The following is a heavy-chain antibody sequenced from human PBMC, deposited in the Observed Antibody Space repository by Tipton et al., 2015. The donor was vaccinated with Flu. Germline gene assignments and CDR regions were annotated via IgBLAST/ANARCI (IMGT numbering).Heavy chain of an antibody. J-gene: IGHJ2*01. V-gene: IGHV4-59*08. D-gene: IGHD6-6*01. CDR3: ARYSSSSSPEGWYFDL. CDR1: GGSFSGYY. Sequence: TLSLTCAVYGGSFSGYYWSWIRQPPGKGLEWIGYIYYSGSTNYNPSLKSRVTISVDTSKNQFSLKLSSVTAADTAGYYRARYSSSSSPEGWYFDLWGRGTLVTVSS. CDR2: IYYSGST.